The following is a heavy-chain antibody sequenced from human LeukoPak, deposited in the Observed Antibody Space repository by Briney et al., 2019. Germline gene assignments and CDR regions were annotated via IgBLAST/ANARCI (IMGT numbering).Heavy chain of an antibody. D-gene: IGHD2-2*01. CDR3: ARSRYCSSTSCSEFDY. CDR2: IYHSGSI. Sequence: SETLSLTCTVSGYSISSGYYWGWLRQPPGKGLGWIGSIYHSGSIYYRPSLKRRVTISVDTSKNQFSLTLSSVTAADTAVYYCARSRYCSSTSCSEFDYWGQGTLVTVSS. J-gene: IGHJ4*02. V-gene: IGHV4-38-2*02. CDR1: GYSISSGYY.